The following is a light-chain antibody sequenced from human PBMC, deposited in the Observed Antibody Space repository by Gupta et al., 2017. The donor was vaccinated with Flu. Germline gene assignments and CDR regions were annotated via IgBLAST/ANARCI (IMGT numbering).Light chain of an antibody. CDR1: NSDIGAY. CDR2: EVN. J-gene: IGLJ2*01. Sequence: SALTQTASVSGSPGPSITISCTGSNSDIGAYVSWYQHHPGRVPKLMIYEVNNRPSGISNRFSGSKSGNTASLTISGLQAEDEADYYCHSYTGGTTPWVFGGGTKLTVL. CDR3: HSYTGGTTPWV. V-gene: IGLV2-14*01.